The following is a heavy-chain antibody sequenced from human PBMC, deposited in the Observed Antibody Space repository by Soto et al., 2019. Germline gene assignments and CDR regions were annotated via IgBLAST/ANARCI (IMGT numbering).Heavy chain of an antibody. CDR1: GASISSNGYY. J-gene: IGHJ4*01. Sequence: QLQLQESGPGLVKPSETLSLSCTVSGASISSNGYYWGWIRQPPGKGLEWIGSIFYSGTTHYNPSLRSRLSISVDTSKNVFSLKLSSLTAADTAIYYCATGAGWLRLDSRVWGHRTLVTVSS. D-gene: IGHD5-12*01. V-gene: IGHV4-39*02. CDR3: ATGAGWLRLDSRV. CDR2: IFYSGTT.